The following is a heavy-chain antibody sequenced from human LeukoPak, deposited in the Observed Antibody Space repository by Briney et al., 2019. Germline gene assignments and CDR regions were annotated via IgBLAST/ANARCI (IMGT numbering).Heavy chain of an antibody. CDR2: IHPNTGGT. V-gene: IGHV1-2*02. Sequence: ASVKVSCKASGYTFTGYYMHWVRQAPGQGLEWMGWIHPNTGGTKYAQNFQGRVTMTRDTSISTAYMEMNWLTSDDTAVYYCARLRNGYRDFDYWGQGTLVTVSS. CDR1: GYTFTGYY. J-gene: IGHJ4*02. CDR3: ARLRNGYRDFDY. D-gene: IGHD5-18*01.